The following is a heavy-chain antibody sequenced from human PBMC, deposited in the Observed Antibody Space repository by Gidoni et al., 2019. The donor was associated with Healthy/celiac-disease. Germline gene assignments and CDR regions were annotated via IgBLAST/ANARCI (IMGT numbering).Heavy chain of an antibody. J-gene: IGHJ1*01. CDR2: IYYSGST. CDR3: ATSTVVGFQH. D-gene: IGHD3-22*01. CDR1: GGSISSSSYS. V-gene: IGHV4-39*01. Sequence: QLQLQESGPGLVKPSETLSLTCTVSGGSISSSSYSWGWIRQPPGKGLEWIGSIYYSGSTYYNPSLKSRVTISVDTSKNQFSLKLSSVTAADTAVYYCATSTVVGFQHWGQGTLVTVSS.